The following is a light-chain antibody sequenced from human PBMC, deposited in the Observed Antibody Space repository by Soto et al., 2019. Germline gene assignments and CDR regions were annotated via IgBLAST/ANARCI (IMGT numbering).Light chain of an antibody. CDR2: DAS. Sequence: DIHMTQSPSTLSASVGDRVTITCRASQSISNWLAWYQQRPGTAPNLLIVDASTLESGVPSRFSGRGSGTEFTLTISGLQPDDFATYYCQQYNTYPWTFGQGTKVDIK. CDR1: QSISNW. CDR3: QQYNTYPWT. J-gene: IGKJ1*01. V-gene: IGKV1-5*01.